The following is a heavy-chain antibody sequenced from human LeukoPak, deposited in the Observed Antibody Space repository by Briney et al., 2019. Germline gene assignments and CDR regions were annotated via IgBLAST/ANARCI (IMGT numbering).Heavy chain of an antibody. CDR3: ARHRYGGNRRGVYYFDY. V-gene: IGHV4-4*09. D-gene: IGHD4-23*01. CDR2: IYTSGST. CDR1: GASIRSYY. J-gene: IGHJ4*02. Sequence: SETLSLTCSVSGASIRSYYWSWIRQPPGKGLEWIGYIYTSGSTNHSPSLKGRVSLSMDTSKNHFSLTLSSVTAADTAVYYCARHRYGGNRRGVYYFDYWGQGTLVTVSS.